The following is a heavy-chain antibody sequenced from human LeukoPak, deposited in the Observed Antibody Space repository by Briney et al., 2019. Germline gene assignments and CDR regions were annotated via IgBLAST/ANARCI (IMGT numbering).Heavy chain of an antibody. J-gene: IGHJ4*02. Sequence: SETLSLTCTVSGGSISSYYWSWIRQPPGKGLEWIGYIYYSGSTNYNPSLKSRVTISVDTSKNQFSLKLSSVTAADTAVYYCARVPHSRGWYPYFNYGARGTRVTVSS. CDR2: IYYSGST. D-gene: IGHD6-19*01. CDR3: ARVPHSRGWYPYFNY. CDR1: GGSISSYY. V-gene: IGHV4-59*01.